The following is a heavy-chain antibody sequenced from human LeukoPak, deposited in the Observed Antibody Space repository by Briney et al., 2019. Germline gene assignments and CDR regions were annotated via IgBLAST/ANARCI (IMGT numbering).Heavy chain of an antibody. CDR1: GYTFTSYG. Sequence: ASVKVSCKPSGYTFTSYGITWVRQAPGQGLEWMGWISTYNDNTNYAQKIMGRVTVTTDTSTSTAYMELRSLRSDDTAVYYCARNGGGYGMDVWGQGTTVTVSS. J-gene: IGHJ6*02. D-gene: IGHD3-10*01. CDR2: ISTYNDNT. V-gene: IGHV1-18*01. CDR3: ARNGGGYGMDV.